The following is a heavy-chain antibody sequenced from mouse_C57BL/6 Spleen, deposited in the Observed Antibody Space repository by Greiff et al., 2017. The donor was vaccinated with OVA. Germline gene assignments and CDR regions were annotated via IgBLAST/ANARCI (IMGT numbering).Heavy chain of an antibody. D-gene: IGHD1-1*01. CDR3: ARIYYGSSPAWFAY. J-gene: IGHJ3*01. CDR1: GFTFSDYG. CDR2: ISSGSSTI. V-gene: IGHV5-17*01. Sequence: EVHLVESGGGLVKPGGSLKLSCAASGFTFSDYGMHWVRQAPEKGLEWVAYISSGSSTIYYADTVKGRFTISRDNAKNTLFLQMTSLRSEDTAMYYCARIYYGSSPAWFAYWGQGTLVTVSA.